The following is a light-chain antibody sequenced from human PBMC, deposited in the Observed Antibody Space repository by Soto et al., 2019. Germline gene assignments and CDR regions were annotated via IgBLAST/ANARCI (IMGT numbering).Light chain of an antibody. V-gene: IGKV3-15*01. CDR3: HQYDAGPYT. CDR1: QSVSSN. CDR2: GAS. J-gene: IGKJ2*01. Sequence: DIVMTQSPATLSVSPGERATLSCRASQSVSSNVAWYQQMPGQTPRLLIYGASTRATGIPVRFSGSGSGTEFTLTISSLQSEDFAVYHCHQYDAGPYTFGQGTKVDIK.